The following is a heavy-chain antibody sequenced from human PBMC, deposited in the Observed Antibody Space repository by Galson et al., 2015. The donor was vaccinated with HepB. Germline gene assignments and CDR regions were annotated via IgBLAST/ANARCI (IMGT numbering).Heavy chain of an antibody. CDR2: ISAYNGNT. CDR1: GYTFTSYG. J-gene: IGHJ4*02. D-gene: IGHD1-26*01. Sequence: SVKVSCKASGYTFTSYGISWVRQAPGQGLEWMGWISAYNGNTNYAQKLQGRVTMTTDTSTSTAYMELRSLRSDDTAVYYCARDRRLSERELPGIWGQGTLVTVSS. CDR3: ARDRRLSERELPGI. V-gene: IGHV1-18*01.